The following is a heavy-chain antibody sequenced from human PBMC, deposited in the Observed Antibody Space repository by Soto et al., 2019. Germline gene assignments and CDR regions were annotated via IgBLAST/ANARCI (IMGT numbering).Heavy chain of an antibody. J-gene: IGHJ6*02. Sequence: SETLSLTCTVSGDSINTGDYYWSWLRQPPRKGLEWIGYIYYTGSTYYNPSLKSQFTISVDTSKNQFSLKLSSVTAADTAVYYCARDRSSSPLYGMDVWGQGTTVTVSS. V-gene: IGHV4-30-4*01. CDR2: IYYTGST. CDR1: GDSINTGDYY. D-gene: IGHD6-13*01. CDR3: ARDRSSSPLYGMDV.